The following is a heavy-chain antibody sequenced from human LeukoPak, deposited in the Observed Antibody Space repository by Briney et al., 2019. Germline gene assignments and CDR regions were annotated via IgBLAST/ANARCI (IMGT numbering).Heavy chain of an antibody. J-gene: IGHJ4*02. CDR2: ISAYNGNT. Sequence: ASVKVSCKASGYTFTSYGISWVRQAPGQGLEWMGWISAYNGNTNYAQKLQGRVTMTTDTSTSTAYMELRSLRSDDTAVYYCARDVAYCSSTSCYRGLGYWGQGTLVTVSS. D-gene: IGHD2-2*01. CDR1: GYTFTSYG. V-gene: IGHV1-18*01. CDR3: ARDVAYCSSTSCYRGLGY.